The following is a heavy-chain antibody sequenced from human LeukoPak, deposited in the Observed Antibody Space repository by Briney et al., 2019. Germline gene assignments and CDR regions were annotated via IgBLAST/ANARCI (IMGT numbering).Heavy chain of an antibody. CDR3: ARVQSLGGFGVLYTNWFDP. J-gene: IGHJ5*02. CDR2: IIPIFGTA. V-gene: IGHV1-69*05. D-gene: IGHD3-3*01. CDR1: GGTFSSYA. Sequence: ASVKVSCKASGGTFSSYAISWVRQAPGQGLEWMGGIIPIFGTANYAQKFQGRVTITTDESTSTAYMELSSLRSEDTAVYYCARVQSLGGFGVLYTNWFDPWGQGTLVTVSS.